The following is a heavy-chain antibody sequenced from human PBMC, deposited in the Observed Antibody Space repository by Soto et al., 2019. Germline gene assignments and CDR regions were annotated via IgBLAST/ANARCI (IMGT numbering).Heavy chain of an antibody. J-gene: IGHJ6*02. V-gene: IGHV1-18*01. D-gene: IGHD3-22*01. CDR1: GYTFTRNG. CDR2: ISPKSGNI. Sequence: QVHLVQSGAEVKKPGASVNVSCKTSGYTFTRNGISWVRQAPGQGLEWMGWISPKSGNIKYAQEFQGRVIMTTDTSTSTAYMELRSLRSDDTAVYYCVKDRDSNSWPSRDVWGPGTTVTVSS. CDR3: VKDRDSNSWPSRDV.